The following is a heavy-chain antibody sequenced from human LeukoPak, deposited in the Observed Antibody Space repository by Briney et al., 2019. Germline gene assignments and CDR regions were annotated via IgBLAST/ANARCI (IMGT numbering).Heavy chain of an antibody. CDR2: IKEEGSEK. V-gene: IGHV3-7*01. CDR3: ARDIPFSRLDY. Sequence: GGSLRLSCAASGFTFSSYSMNWVRQAPGKGLEWVASIKEEGSEKHYVDSVKGRFTISRDNAKNSLYLQMTSLRAEDSAVYYCARDIPFSRLDYWGQGTQVTVSS. D-gene: IGHD2/OR15-2a*01. J-gene: IGHJ4*02. CDR1: GFTFSSYS.